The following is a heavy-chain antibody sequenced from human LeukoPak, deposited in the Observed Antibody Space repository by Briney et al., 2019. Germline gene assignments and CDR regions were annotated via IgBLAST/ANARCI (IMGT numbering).Heavy chain of an antibody. CDR2: IYYSGST. CDR3: ARDAGIAAERWFDP. D-gene: IGHD6-13*01. V-gene: IGHV4-39*07. J-gene: IGHJ5*02. CDR1: GGSISSSSYY. Sequence: PSETLSLTCTVSGGSISSSSYYWGWIRQPPGKGLEWIGSIYYSGSTYYNPSLKSRVTISVDKSKNQFSLKLSSVTAADTAVYYCARDAGIAAERWFDPWGQGTLVTVSS.